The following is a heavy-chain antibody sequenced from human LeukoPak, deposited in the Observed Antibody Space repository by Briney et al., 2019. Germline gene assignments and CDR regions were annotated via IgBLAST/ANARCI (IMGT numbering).Heavy chain of an antibody. V-gene: IGHV1-2*02. CDR3: ARDHDWGVDY. J-gene: IGHJ4*02. CDR2: INGKRGDT. Sequence: ASVTVSCKASGFTFTDHYMHWVRQAPGQGLEWMGWINGKRGDTNYAQNFQDRVTMTRDTSTSTVYMELSRLTVDDTAVYYCARDHDWGVDYWGQGTLVTVSS. CDR1: GFTFTDHY. D-gene: IGHD7-27*01.